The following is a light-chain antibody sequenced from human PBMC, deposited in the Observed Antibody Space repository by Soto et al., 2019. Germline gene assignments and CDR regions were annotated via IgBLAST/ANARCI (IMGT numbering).Light chain of an antibody. CDR2: EGS. V-gene: IGLV2-23*01. CDR3: SSYAGSSTYVV. CDR1: SSDVGSYNL. Sequence: QSVLTQPASVSGSPGQSITISCTGTSSDVGSYNLVSWYQQHPGKAPKLMIYEGSKRPSGISGRFSGSKSGNTASLTISGLQAEDEADYYCSSYAGSSTYVVFGGGTKLTVL. J-gene: IGLJ2*01.